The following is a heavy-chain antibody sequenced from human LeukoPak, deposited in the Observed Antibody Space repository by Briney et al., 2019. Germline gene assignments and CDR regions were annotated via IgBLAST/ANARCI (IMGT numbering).Heavy chain of an antibody. D-gene: IGHD6-19*01. CDR1: GYTFTGYY. CDR2: INPNSGGT. V-gene: IGHV1-2*04. Sequence: ASVKVSCKASGYTFTGYYMHWVRQAPGQGLKWMGWINPNSGGTNYAQKLQGWVTMTRDTSISTAYMELSRLRSDDTAVYYCARRLGDSSGWGFDYWGQGTLVTVSS. CDR3: ARRLGDSSGWGFDY. J-gene: IGHJ4*02.